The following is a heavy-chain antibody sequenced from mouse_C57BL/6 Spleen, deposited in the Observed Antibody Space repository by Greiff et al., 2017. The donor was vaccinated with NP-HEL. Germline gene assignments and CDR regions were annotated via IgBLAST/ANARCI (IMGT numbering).Heavy chain of an antibody. V-gene: IGHV5-9*01. CDR1: GFTFSSYT. Sequence: EVKLEESGGGLVKPGGSLKLSCAASGFTFSSYTMSWVRQTPEKRLEWVATISGGGGNTYYPDSEKGRFTISRDNAKNTLYLPMGKLRSEETALYYCARRGDYDDYFDYWGQGTTLTVSS. CDR3: ARRGDYDDYFDY. D-gene: IGHD2-4*01. J-gene: IGHJ2*01. CDR2: ISGGGGNT.